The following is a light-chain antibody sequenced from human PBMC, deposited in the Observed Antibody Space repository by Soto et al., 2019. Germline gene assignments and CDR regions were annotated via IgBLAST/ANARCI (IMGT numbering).Light chain of an antibody. V-gene: IGLV2-14*01. CDR2: EVS. J-gene: IGLJ1*01. Sequence: QPGLTQPASVSGSPGQSITISCTGTSSDVGGYNFVSWYQQHPGKAPKLVIYEVSNRPSGVSNRFSGSTSGNTASLTISGLQAEDEADSYCTSYTDRPSYLFGTVTKVPDL. CDR3: TSYTDRPSYL. CDR1: SSDVGGYNF.